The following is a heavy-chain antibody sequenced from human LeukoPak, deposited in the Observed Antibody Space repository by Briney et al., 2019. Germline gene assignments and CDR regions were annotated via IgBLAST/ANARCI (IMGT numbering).Heavy chain of an antibody. D-gene: IGHD4-23*01. CDR3: ARDLDYGGNSWLFDY. Sequence: ASMKVSCKASGYSFTGYYLHWVRQAPGQGLEWMGWINTNTGNPTYAQGFTGRFVFSLDTSVSTAYLQISSLKAEDTAVYYCARDLDYGGNSWLFDYWGQGTLVTVSS. CDR1: GYSFTGYY. CDR2: INTNTGNP. J-gene: IGHJ4*02. V-gene: IGHV7-4-1*02.